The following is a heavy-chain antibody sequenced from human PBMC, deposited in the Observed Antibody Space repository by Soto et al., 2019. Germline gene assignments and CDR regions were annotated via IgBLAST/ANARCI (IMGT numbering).Heavy chain of an antibody. V-gene: IGHV3-23*01. Sequence: EVHLLESGGDVVQPGRSLRLSCAASGFTFSNYAMNWIRQAPGKGLEWRSSISATGRNAYYADSVKGRFTISRDRSKNTLYLQLDSLRVEDTAIYFCAKDLSSLGWLAFGAPFDSWGQGTLVTVSS. CDR1: GFTFSNYA. CDR3: AKDLSSLGWLAFGAPFDS. D-gene: IGHD3-16*01. CDR2: ISATGRNA. J-gene: IGHJ4*02.